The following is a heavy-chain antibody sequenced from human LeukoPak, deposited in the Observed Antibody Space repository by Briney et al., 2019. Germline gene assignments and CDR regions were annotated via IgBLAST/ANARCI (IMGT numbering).Heavy chain of an antibody. CDR1: GFTFSSYP. Sequence: PGGSLRLSCAASGFTFSSYPMHWVRQAPGKGLEWVAVISYDGSNKYYADSVKGRFTISRDSSKNTLFLQMNSLRAEDTAVYYCAKAGYSGSYYLGYPEHWGQGTLVTVSS. V-gene: IGHV3-30*04. D-gene: IGHD1-26*01. J-gene: IGHJ1*01. CDR2: ISYDGSNK. CDR3: AKAGYSGSYYLGYPEH.